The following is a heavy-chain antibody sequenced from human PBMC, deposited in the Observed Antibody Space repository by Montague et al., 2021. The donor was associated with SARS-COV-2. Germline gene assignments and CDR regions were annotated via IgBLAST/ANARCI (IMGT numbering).Heavy chain of an antibody. D-gene: IGHD6-13*01. Sequence: CAISGDSVSSNSAAWNWIRQSPSRGLEWLGRTYYRSKWYNDYAXXXKXXXTIXPDTSKNQFSLQPNSVTPEDTAVYYCASGRMVPYSSSWTTLYYYYGMDVWGQGTTVTVSS. CDR2: TYYRSKWYN. CDR1: GDSVSSNSAA. J-gene: IGHJ6*02. CDR3: ASGRMVPYSSSWTTLYYYYGMDV. V-gene: IGHV6-1*01.